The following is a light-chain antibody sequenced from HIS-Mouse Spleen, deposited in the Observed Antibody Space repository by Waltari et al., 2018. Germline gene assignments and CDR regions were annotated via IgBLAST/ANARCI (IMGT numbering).Light chain of an antibody. V-gene: IGLV2-23*01. Sequence: QSALTQPASVSGSPGQSITISCTVTRSDVGSYNLCSWYQQHPGKAPKLMIYEGSKRPSGVSNRFSGSKSGNTASLTISGLQAEDEADYYCCSYAGSSTWVFGGGTKLTVL. CDR2: EGS. CDR3: CSYAGSSTWV. CDR1: RSDVGSYNL. J-gene: IGLJ3*02.